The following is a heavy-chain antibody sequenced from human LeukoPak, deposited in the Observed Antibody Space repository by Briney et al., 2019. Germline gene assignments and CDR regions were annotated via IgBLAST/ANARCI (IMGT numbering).Heavy chain of an antibody. V-gene: IGHV4-39*07. D-gene: IGHD1-1*01. CDR2: IYYSGTT. Sequence: NSSETLSLTCTVSGGSVSSASDFWGWIRQPPGKGLEWIGTIYYSGTTYYNASLKSRVSISLHTSKNQFSLKLSSVTAADTAVYYCARTTRGFNRNWFDPWGQGTLVTVSS. CDR3: ARTTRGFNRNWFDP. CDR1: GGSVSSASDF. J-gene: IGHJ5*02.